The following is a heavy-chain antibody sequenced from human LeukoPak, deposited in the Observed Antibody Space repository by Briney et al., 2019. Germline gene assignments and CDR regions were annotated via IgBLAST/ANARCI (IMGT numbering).Heavy chain of an antibody. J-gene: IGHJ4*02. CDR1: GGSISSSSYD. CDR3: ARYAVPYANSFDS. CDR2: IYERGST. Sequence: PSETLSLTWTVAGGSISSSSYDWGWVRQPAGRGREGVGRIYERGSTYYSPSVKSRVTISLDTSKTQFSLKLSSLTAPDTAVYYCARYAVPYANSFDSWGPGTLVTVSS. D-gene: IGHD2-8*01. V-gene: IGHV4-39*01.